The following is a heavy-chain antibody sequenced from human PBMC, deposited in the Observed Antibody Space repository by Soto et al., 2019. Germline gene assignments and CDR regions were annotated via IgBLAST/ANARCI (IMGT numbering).Heavy chain of an antibody. CDR1: GHTLINYY. Sequence: QVQLVQSGAEVKKPGASVKVSCKTSGHTLINYYMHWVRQAPGQGLDWLGKIDPSGNGTSYAERFQGKITLTSDTSTKTVYVELSSLRSEATAIYYCAINYYASSGYLYWGQGTLVTVTS. CDR2: IDPSGNGT. D-gene: IGHD3-22*01. CDR3: AINYYASSGYLY. V-gene: IGHV1-46*01. J-gene: IGHJ4*02.